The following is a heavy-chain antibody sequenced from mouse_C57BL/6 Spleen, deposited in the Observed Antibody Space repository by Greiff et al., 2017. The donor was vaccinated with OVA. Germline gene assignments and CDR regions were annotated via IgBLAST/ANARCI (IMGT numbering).Heavy chain of an antibody. CDR2: INPGSGGT. D-gene: IGHD2-3*01. V-gene: IGHV1-54*01. Sequence: VQLQESGAELVRPGTSVKVSCKASGYAFTNYLIEWVKQRPGQGLEWIGVINPGSGGTNYNEKFKGKVTLTADKSSSTAYMQLSSLTSEDSAVYFCARSWIYDGYSGYFDYWGQGTTLTVSS. CDR3: ARSWIYDGYSGYFDY. CDR1: GYAFTNYL. J-gene: IGHJ2*01.